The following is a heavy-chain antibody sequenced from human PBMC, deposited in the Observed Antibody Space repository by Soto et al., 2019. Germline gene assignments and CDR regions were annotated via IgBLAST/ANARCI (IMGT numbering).Heavy chain of an antibody. Sequence: EVQLVESGGGLVQPGRSLRLSCAASGFTFDDYAMHWVRQAPGKSLEWVSGISWNSGSIGYADSVKGRFTISRDNAKNSLYLQMNSLRAEDTALYYCAKDAITMVRGVISYYGMDVWGQGTTVTVSS. CDR2: ISWNSGSI. CDR3: AKDAITMVRGVISYYGMDV. D-gene: IGHD3-10*01. J-gene: IGHJ6*02. V-gene: IGHV3-9*01. CDR1: GFTFDDYA.